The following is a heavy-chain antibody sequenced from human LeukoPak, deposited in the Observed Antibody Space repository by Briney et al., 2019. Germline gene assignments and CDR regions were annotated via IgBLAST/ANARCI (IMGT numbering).Heavy chain of an antibody. CDR3: ARHFRLYYFDY. J-gene: IGHJ4*02. CDR2: IYYSGST. CDR1: GGSISSYY. V-gene: IGHV4-59*08. Sequence: PSETLSLTCTVSGGSISSYYSSWIRQPPGKGLEWIGYIYYSGSTNYNPSLKSRVTISVDTSKNQFSLKLSSVTAADTAVYYCARHFRLYYFDYWGQGTLVTVSS. D-gene: IGHD6-19*01.